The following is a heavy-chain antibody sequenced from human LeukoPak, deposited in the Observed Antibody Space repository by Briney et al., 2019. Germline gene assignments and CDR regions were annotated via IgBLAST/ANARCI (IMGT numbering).Heavy chain of an antibody. CDR3: AKANYSGSYYFDS. V-gene: IGHV3-23*01. D-gene: IGHD1-26*01. Sequence: GGSLRVSCAASGFTFSRSAMNWVRQAPGKGLEWVSSFSASGGTTYYADSVKGRFTISRDNSKNTLSVQINSLRAEDTAVYYCAKANYSGSYYFDSWGQGTLVTVSS. CDR1: GFTFSRSA. J-gene: IGHJ4*02. CDR2: FSASGGTT.